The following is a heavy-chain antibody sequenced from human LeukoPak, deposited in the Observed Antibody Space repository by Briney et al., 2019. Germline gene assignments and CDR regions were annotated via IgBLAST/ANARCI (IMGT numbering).Heavy chain of an antibody. CDR2: IYYSGYT. D-gene: IGHD6-13*01. CDR3: ARRRGTSSWLDY. V-gene: IGHV4-59*08. J-gene: IGHJ4*02. CDR1: GGSMNNFY. Sequence: SETLSLTCTVSGGSMNNFYWSWIRQPPGKGLEWIGYIYYSGYTNYNPSLKSRVTISVDTSKNQFSLNLTSMTVADTAVYYCARRRGTSSWLDYWGQGALVTVSS.